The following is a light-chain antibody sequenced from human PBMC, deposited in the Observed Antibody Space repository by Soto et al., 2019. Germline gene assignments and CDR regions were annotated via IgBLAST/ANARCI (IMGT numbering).Light chain of an antibody. J-gene: IGKJ1*01. CDR1: QSVNSY. V-gene: IGKV3-20*01. CDR2: GAS. Sequence: EIVMTQSPGTLSLSLGERATLSCRASQSVNSYLAWYQQKPGQAPRLLIYGASSRATGTPDRFSGSGSGTDFTLTFSRLDPDDVALYYCQQYGSSPWTFGQGTKVEVK. CDR3: QQYGSSPWT.